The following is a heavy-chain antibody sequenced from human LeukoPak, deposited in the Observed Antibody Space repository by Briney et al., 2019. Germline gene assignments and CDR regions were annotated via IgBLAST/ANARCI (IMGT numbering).Heavy chain of an antibody. CDR3: ARSGSPGGTWYMDV. D-gene: IGHD3-16*01. V-gene: IGHV1-69*13. CDR2: IIPIFGTA. CDR1: GGTFSSYA. Sequence: ASVKVSCKASGGTFSSYAISWVRQAPGQGLEWMGGIIPIFGTANYAQKFQGRVTITADESTSTAYMELSSLRSEDTAVYYCARSGSPGGTWYMDVWGKGTTVTVSS. J-gene: IGHJ6*03.